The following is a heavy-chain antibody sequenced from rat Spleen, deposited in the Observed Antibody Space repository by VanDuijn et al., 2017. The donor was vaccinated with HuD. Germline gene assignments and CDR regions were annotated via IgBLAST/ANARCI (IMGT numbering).Heavy chain of an antibody. J-gene: IGHJ3*01. V-gene: IGHV5-29*01. Sequence: EVQLVESDGDLVQPGRSLKLSCAASGFTFTNYAMHWIRQAPTKGLEWVAAISYDGISTYYRDSVRGRFTISSDNAKTTLYLQMDSLRSEDTATYYCARQDTSGYSNWFTYWGQGTLVTVSS. CDR1: GFTFTNYA. CDR3: ARQDTSGYSNWFTY. CDR2: ISYDGIST. D-gene: IGHD4-3*01.